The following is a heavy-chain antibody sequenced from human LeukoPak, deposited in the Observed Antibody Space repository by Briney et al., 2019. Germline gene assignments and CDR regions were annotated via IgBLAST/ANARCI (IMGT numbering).Heavy chain of an antibody. CDR2: INTNTGNP. CDR1: GGTFSSYA. CDR3: ARGAIGIAAAGSHDY. J-gene: IGHJ4*02. D-gene: IGHD6-13*01. V-gene: IGHV7-4-1*02. Sequence: ASVKVSCKASGGTFSSYAISWVRQAPGQGLEWMGWINTNTGNPTYAQGFTGRFVFSLDTSVSTAYLQISSLKAEDTALYYCARGAIGIAAAGSHDYWGQGTLVTVSS.